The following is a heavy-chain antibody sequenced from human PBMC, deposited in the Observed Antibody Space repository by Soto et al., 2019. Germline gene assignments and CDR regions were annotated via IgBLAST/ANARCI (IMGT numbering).Heavy chain of an antibody. D-gene: IGHD1-1*01. Sequence: QVQLVEFGGGLVQPGGSLRLSCAASGFSFSEYYMGWIRQAPGKGLEWISYISHDETTIYYADSVKGRFTSSRDNAKNSLYLQMSSLRAEDTAVYFCARGVHIIYPYQDYFDNWGQGTLVTVSS. V-gene: IGHV3-11*01. J-gene: IGHJ4*02. CDR3: ARGVHIIYPYQDYFDN. CDR1: GFSFSEYY. CDR2: ISHDETTI.